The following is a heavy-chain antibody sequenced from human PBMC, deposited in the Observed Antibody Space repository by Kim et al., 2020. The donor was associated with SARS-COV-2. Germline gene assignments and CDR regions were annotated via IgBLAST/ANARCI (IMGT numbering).Heavy chain of an antibody. Sequence: SYNPTLNARVTISVDTSKNQFSLKLSSVTAADTAVYYCAREGWQLDPFDYWGQGTLVTVSS. V-gene: IGHV4-31*02. J-gene: IGHJ4*02. D-gene: IGHD2-15*01. CDR3: AREGWQLDPFDY.